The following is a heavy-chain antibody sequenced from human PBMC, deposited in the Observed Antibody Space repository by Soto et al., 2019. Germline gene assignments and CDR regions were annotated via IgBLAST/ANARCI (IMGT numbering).Heavy chain of an antibody. V-gene: IGHV1-69*01. D-gene: IGHD3-10*01. Sequence: QVQLVQSGAEVKKPGSSVKVSCKASGGTFSSYAISWVRQAPGQGLEWMGGIIPIFGTANYAQKFQGRVTITADESTSTAYMELSSLRPEDTAVYYWARTDYYGSGNFDYWGQGTLVTVSS. CDR2: IIPIFGTA. CDR1: GGTFSSYA. J-gene: IGHJ4*02. CDR3: ARTDYYGSGNFDY.